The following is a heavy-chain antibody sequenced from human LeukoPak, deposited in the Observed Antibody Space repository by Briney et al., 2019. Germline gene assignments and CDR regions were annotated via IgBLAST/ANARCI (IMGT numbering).Heavy chain of an antibody. J-gene: IGHJ6*02. CDR3: ASPVRYYYGMDV. CDR1: GFTFSSYG. Sequence: GGSLRLSCAASGFTFSSYGMHWVRQAPGKGLEWVAVISYDGSNKYYADSVKGRFTISRDNAKNSLYLQMNSLRAEDTAVYYCASPVRYYYGMDVWGQGTTVTVSS. V-gene: IGHV3-30*03. CDR2: ISYDGSNK.